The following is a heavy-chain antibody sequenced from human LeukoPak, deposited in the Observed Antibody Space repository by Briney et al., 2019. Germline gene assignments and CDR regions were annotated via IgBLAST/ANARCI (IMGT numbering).Heavy chain of an antibody. J-gene: IGHJ4*02. D-gene: IGHD6-19*01. V-gene: IGHV4-59*01. Sequence: SETLSLTCTVSGGSISDYHWSWIRQPPGKGLEYIGYIYNSGRTFYDPSLKSRVTISADTSKKQFSLKLTSVTAADTAVYYCARGRFSSGAFDYWGQGTLVTVSS. CDR3: ARGRFSSGAFDY. CDR1: GGSISDYH. CDR2: IYNSGRT.